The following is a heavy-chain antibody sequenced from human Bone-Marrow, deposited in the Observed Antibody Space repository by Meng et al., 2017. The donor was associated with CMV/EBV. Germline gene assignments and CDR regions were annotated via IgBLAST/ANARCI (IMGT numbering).Heavy chain of an antibody. Sequence: LSCAASGFTFTSYAMNWVRQAPGQGLEWLSAISNNGANTDYADSVKGRFTISRDNSKNTVYLQMNGLRVEDTAVYYCASRRSPYFDNWGQGTLVTVSS. D-gene: IGHD2-2*01. V-gene: IGHV3-23*01. J-gene: IGHJ4*02. CDR1: GFTFTSYA. CDR3: ASRRSPYFDN. CDR2: ISNNGANT.